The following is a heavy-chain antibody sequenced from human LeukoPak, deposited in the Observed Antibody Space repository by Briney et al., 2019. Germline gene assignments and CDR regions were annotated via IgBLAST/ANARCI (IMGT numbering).Heavy chain of an antibody. CDR1: GYTFTSYD. D-gene: IGHD3-22*01. CDR2: MNPNSGNT. CDR3: ARGGRGYDSSDHRGFDY. J-gene: IGHJ4*02. Sequence: SSVKVSCKASGYTFTSYDINWVRQATGQGLEWMGWMNPNSGNTGYAQKFQGRVTITRNTSISTAYMELSSLRSEDTAVYYCARGGRGYDSSDHRGFDYWGQGTLVTVSS. V-gene: IGHV1-8*03.